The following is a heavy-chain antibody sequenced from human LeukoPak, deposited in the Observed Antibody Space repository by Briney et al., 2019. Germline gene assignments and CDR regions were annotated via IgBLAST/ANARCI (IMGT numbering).Heavy chain of an antibody. V-gene: IGHV1-2*02. CDR3: ARDGCSSTSCYSGYNWFDP. CDR2: TNPNSGGT. CDR1: GYTFTGYY. D-gene: IGHD2-2*01. Sequence: GASVRVSCKASGYTFTGYYMHWVRQAPGQGLEWMGWTNPNSGGTNYAQKFQGRVTMTRDTSISTAYMELSRLRSDDTAVYYCARDGCSSTSCYSGYNWFDPWGQGTLVTVSS. J-gene: IGHJ5*02.